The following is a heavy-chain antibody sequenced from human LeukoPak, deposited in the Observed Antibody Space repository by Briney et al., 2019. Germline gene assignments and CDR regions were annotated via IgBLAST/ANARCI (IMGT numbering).Heavy chain of an antibody. V-gene: IGHV4-4*02. CDR2: IYTSGNT. CDR3: ARGRHFRGSGSYYNSYYYYYMDV. J-gene: IGHJ6*03. CDR1: GGSISSSNW. Sequence: SGTLSLTCAVSGGSISSSNWWSWVRQPPGKGLEWIGRIYTSGNTTCNPSLKSRVTMSVDTSKNQFSLKLSSVTAADTAVYYCARGRHFRGSGSYYNSYYYYYMDVWGKGTTVTISS. D-gene: IGHD3-10*01.